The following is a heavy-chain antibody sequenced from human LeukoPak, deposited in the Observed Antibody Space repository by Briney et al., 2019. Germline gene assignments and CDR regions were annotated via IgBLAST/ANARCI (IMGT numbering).Heavy chain of an antibody. Sequence: GGSPRLSCAASGFTFSSYAMHWVRQAPGKGLEWVAVISYDGSNKYYADSVKGRFTIPRDNSKNTLYLQMNSLRAEDTAVYYCARDEDIVVVPAAITLHDAFDIWGQGTMVTVSS. CDR3: ARDEDIVVVPAAITLHDAFDI. D-gene: IGHD2-2*02. J-gene: IGHJ3*02. CDR2: ISYDGSNK. CDR1: GFTFSSYA. V-gene: IGHV3-30-3*01.